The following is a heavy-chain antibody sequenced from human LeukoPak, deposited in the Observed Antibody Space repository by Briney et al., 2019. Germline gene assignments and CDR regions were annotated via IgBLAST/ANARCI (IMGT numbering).Heavy chain of an antibody. V-gene: IGHV3-23*01. CDR2: ITGNGGMI. CDR1: GFSSSPYA. Sequence: PGGCLRLSCVASGFSSSPYAMNWVRRAPGKGLEWVALITGNGGMIKYADSVKGRFTISRDNSKNSLYLQMNSLRAEDTAVYYCARDLYYYVFWGQGNLVTVSS. D-gene: IGHD3-10*02. CDR3: ARDLYYYVF. J-gene: IGHJ4*02.